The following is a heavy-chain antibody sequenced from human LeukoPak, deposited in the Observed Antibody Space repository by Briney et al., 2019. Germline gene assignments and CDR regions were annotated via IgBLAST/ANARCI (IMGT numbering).Heavy chain of an antibody. CDR2: IYTSGGT. CDR3: ARLSTSPDRYYLDY. J-gene: IGHJ4*02. Sequence: SETLSLTCTVSGDSISSYYWSWIRQPPGKGLEWIGYIYTSGGTNYLPSLKGRVTISIDTSKNQFSLKLSSVTAADSAVYYCARLSTSPDRYYLDYWGQGTLVTVSS. V-gene: IGHV4-4*09. CDR1: GDSISSYY. D-gene: IGHD6-6*01.